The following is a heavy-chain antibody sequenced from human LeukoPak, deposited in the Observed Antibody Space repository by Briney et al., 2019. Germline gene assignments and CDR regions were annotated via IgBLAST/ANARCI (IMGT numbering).Heavy chain of an antibody. J-gene: IGHJ4*02. CDR2: IYTSGSA. CDR1: GVSISSYY. V-gene: IGHV4-4*07. Sequence: SETLSLTCTVSGVSISSYYWSWIRQSAGKGLEWIGRIYTSGSANYNPSLKSRVSMSVDTSKNQFSLKVSSVTAADTAVYYCARHEYSSSWYVDYWGQGTLVTVSS. CDR3: ARHEYSSSWYVDY. D-gene: IGHD6-13*01.